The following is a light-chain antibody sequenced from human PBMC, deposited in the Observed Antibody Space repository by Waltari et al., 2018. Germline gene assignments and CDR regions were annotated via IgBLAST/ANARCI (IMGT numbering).Light chain of an antibody. Sequence: DIQMTQSPSSLSASIGDRVTITCRASQGISNDLAWYQLKPGETPKLLIYEASNLQRGIPSRFSVSGSGTDFTLTISGLQSDDFATYYCQHYFRTPRTFGQGTKVDIK. V-gene: IGKV1-27*01. CDR2: EAS. CDR1: QGISND. J-gene: IGKJ1*01. CDR3: QHYFRTPRT.